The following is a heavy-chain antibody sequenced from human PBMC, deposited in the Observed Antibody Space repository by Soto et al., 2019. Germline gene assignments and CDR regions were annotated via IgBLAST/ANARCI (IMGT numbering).Heavy chain of an antibody. CDR2: ISAYNGNT. CDR3: ARDVGYCSGGSCYADY. D-gene: IGHD2-15*01. V-gene: IGHV1-18*01. J-gene: IGHJ4*02. CDR1: GGTFSSYA. Sequence: GASVKVSCKASGGTFSSYAISWVRQAPGQGLEWMGWISAYNGNTNYAQKLQGRVTMTTDTSTSTAYMELRSLRSDDTAVYYCARDVGYCSGGSCYADYWGQGTLVTVSS.